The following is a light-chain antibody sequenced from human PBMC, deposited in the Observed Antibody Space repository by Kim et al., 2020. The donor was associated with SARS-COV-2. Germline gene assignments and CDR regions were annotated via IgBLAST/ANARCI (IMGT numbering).Light chain of an antibody. CDR2: GAS. CDR3: LQHHAYPRT. J-gene: IGKJ1*01. V-gene: IGKV1-17*01. Sequence: ASLGDRVTITCRASQGIRSDLSWYQQKPGRAPTRLINGASTLESGVPSRFSGSGSGTEFTLTISSLQPEDFATYYCLQHHAYPRTFGQGTKVDIK. CDR1: QGIRSD.